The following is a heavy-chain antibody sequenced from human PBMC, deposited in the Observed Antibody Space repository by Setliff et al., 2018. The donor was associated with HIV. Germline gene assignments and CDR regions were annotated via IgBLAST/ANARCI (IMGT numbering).Heavy chain of an antibody. J-gene: IGHJ6*03. CDR2: INPNSGGT. V-gene: IGHV1-2*02. D-gene: IGHD2-15*01. CDR3: ARDAVHIVVVVAAYYYYMDV. CDR1: GYTFTDYY. Sequence: GASVKVSCKASGYTFTDYYMHWVRQAPGQGLEWMGWINPNSGGTNYAQKFQGRVTMTRDTSISTAYMELSRLRSDDTAVYYCARDAVHIVVVVAAYYYYMDVWGKGTTVTVSS.